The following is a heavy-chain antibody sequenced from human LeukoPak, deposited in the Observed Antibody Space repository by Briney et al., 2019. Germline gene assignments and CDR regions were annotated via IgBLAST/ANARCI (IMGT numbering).Heavy chain of an antibody. CDR2: ISSSSTTI. D-gene: IGHD6-13*01. Sequence: GGSLRLSCAASGFTFSSYGMNWVRQAPGKGLEWVSYISSSSTTIYYADSVKGRFTISRDSARNSLYLQMDSLRAEDTAVYYCARDLKAYSSSGGVGYWGQGTLVTVSS. CDR1: GFTFSSYG. J-gene: IGHJ4*02. CDR3: ARDLKAYSSSGGVGY. V-gene: IGHV3-48*01.